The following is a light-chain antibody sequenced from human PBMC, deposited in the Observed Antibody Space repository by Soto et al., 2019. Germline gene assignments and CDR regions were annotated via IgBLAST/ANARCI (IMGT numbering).Light chain of an antibody. Sequence: DIQLTQSPSFLSASVGDRVNITCRASQGIRNSLAWFQQKSGKAPNILMYGESVLQSGVPSRFSGSGSGTEFTLTISSLQPEDFGTYYCQQLTTFPLTFGGGTKVEVK. CDR2: GES. CDR3: QQLTTFPLT. CDR1: QGIRNS. V-gene: IGKV1-9*01. J-gene: IGKJ4*01.